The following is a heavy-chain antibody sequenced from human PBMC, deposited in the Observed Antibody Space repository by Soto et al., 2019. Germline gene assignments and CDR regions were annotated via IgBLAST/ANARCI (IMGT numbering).Heavy chain of an antibody. CDR2: MYWNDEM. CDR3: ARLPVPYSSGWLPAPLEY. CDR1: GFSLSTSGVG. J-gene: IGHJ4*02. V-gene: IGHV2-5*01. Sequence: SGPTLVNPTQTLTLTCTFSGFSLSTSGVGVGWIRQPPGKALEWLSLMYWNDEMGYSPSLKSRLTITKDTSKNQVVPTMTNRDPVETAKYYCARLPVPYSSGWLPAPLEYWRQGALVTVSS. D-gene: IGHD6-19*01.